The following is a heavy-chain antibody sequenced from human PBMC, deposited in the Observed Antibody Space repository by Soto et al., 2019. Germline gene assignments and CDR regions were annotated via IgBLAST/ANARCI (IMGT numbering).Heavy chain of an antibody. CDR1: GGSVSSGSFY. D-gene: IGHD3-10*01. J-gene: IGHJ2*01. V-gene: IGHV4-61*01. Sequence: QVHLQESGPGLVKPSETLSLTCTVSGGSVSSGSFYWSWIRQSPGKGLEWIANIYYSGRANYNSSLHSRVTMSVDTSNTQLSLKLSSLTAADTAVYYCAREWLGGLGHYFDLWGRGHLVTVSS. CDR3: AREWLGGLGHYFDL. CDR2: IYYSGRA.